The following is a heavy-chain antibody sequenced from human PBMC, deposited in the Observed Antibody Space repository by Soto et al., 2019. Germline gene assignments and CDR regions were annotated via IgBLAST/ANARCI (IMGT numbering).Heavy chain of an antibody. CDR1: SGFISRGGYY. CDR2: DDYTGRV. V-gene: IGHV4-31*03. D-gene: IGHD6-6*01. J-gene: IGHJ6*02. CDR3: ARRGPQFSSLFPYYGLDV. Sequence: QVPLQESGPGLVKPSQNLSLTCTVSSGFISRGGYYWSWVRQRPGKGLEWVGTDDYTGRVDYNPSLDSRVSISLDTSKNQFSLRLSSVTAADTAVYSCARRGPQFSSLFPYYGLDVWGQGTTVTVSS.